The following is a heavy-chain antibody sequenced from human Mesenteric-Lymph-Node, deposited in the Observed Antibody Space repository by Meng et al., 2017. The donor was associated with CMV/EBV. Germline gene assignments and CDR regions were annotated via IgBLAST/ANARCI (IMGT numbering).Heavy chain of an antibody. CDR2: IIPIFGTA. V-gene: IGHV1-69*01. D-gene: IGHD2-2*01. CDR3: ARTNGYCSSTSCYGNDY. J-gene: IGHJ4*02. CDR1: GTFSSYA. Sequence: GTFSSYAISWVRQAPGQGLEWMGGIIPIFGTANYAQKFQGRVTITADESTSTAYMELSSLRSEDTAVYYCARTNGYCSSTSCYGNDYWGQGTLVTVSS.